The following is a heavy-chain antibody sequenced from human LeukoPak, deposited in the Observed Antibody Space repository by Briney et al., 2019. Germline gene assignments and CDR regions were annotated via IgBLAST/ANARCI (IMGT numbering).Heavy chain of an antibody. CDR2: IYYSGST. J-gene: IGHJ3*02. Sequence: SETLSLTCTVSGGSISSYYWCWIRQPPGKGLEWIGYIYYSGSTNYNPSLKSRVTISVDTSKNQFSLKLSSVTAADTAVYYCARLPYYGGAFDIWGQGTKVTVSS. V-gene: IGHV4-59*08. CDR1: GGSISSYY. CDR3: ARLPYYGGAFDI. D-gene: IGHD3-10*01.